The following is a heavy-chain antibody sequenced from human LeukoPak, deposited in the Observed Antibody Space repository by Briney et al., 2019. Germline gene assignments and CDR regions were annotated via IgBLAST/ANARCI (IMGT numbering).Heavy chain of an antibody. J-gene: IGHJ4*02. CDR1: GHTFSAYY. D-gene: IGHD5-24*01. Sequence: ASVKVSCKSSGHTFSAYYMHWVRQAPGQGLEWMGWINPNSGGTNYAQKFQGRVTMTRDTSISTAYMELSRLRSDDTAVYYCAGSEAGDGYRSEIDYWGQGTLVTVSS. V-gene: IGHV1-2*02. CDR2: INPNSGGT. CDR3: AGSEAGDGYRSEIDY.